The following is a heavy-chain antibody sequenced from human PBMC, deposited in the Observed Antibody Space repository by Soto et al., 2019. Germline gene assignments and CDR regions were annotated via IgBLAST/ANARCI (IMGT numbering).Heavy chain of an antibody. CDR2: ISGYNGNT. V-gene: IGHV1-18*04. Sequence: QVQLVESGAEVKKPGASVKVSCKASGYTFTDYGISWVRQAPGQGLEWMGWISGYNGNTKYAQKFQGRVTMTTDTPTNTAYMELRSLRSDDTAVSYCARDREYYYDSSGNYYYHYGLDVWGQGTTVTVS. CDR3: ARDREYYYDSSGNYYYHYGLDV. J-gene: IGHJ6*02. D-gene: IGHD3-22*01. CDR1: GYTFTDYG.